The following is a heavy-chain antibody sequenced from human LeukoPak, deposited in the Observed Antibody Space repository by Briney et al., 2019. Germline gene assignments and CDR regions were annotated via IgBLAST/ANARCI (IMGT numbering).Heavy chain of an antibody. J-gene: IGHJ4*02. CDR1: GYTLPGYY. CDR2: INPNSGGT. CDR3: AREHSSSSGKVFDY. Sequence: ASVKVSCKASGYTLPGYYMHWVRQAPGQGLEWMGWINPNSGGTNYARKFQGRVTMTRDTSISTAYMELSRLRSDDTAVYYCAREHSSSSGKVFDYWGQGTLVTVSS. V-gene: IGHV1-2*02. D-gene: IGHD6-6*01.